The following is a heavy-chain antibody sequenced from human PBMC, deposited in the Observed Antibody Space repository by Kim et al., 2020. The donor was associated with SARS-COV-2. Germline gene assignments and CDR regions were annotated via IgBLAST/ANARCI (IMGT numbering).Heavy chain of an antibody. V-gene: IGHV4-39*07. CDR3: ARDYNFNTNFDL. D-gene: IGHD3-3*01. CDR2: IYYSGST. J-gene: IGHJ4*02. Sequence: SETLSLTCTVSGDSIISSNYYWGWIRQPPGKGLEWIGTIYYSGSTYYNPSLKSRVTMSVDTSKNQFSLKLSSVTAADTAVYFCARDYNFNTNFDLLGQGTMVTVSS. CDR1: GDSIISSNYY.